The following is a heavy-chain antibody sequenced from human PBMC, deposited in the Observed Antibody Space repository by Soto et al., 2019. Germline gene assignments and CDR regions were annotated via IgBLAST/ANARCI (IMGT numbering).Heavy chain of an antibody. CDR2: MNPNSGHT. CDR1: GYSFTSFD. J-gene: IGHJ5*02. D-gene: IGHD4-17*01. Sequence: QEQLVQSGAEVKKPGASVKVSCKASGYSFTSFDINWVRQDTGQGLEWMGWMNPNSGHTGYAQKFQGRVTMTRNTSISTAYLELSSLKSEDTAVYYCARAPDYGDLGRWFDPWGQGTLVTVSS. CDR3: ARAPDYGDLGRWFDP. V-gene: IGHV1-8*01.